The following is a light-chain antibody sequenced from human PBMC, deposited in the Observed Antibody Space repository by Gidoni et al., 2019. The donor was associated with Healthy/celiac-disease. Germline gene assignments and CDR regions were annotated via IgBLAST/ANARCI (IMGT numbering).Light chain of an antibody. CDR1: QSISSY. CDR3: QQSYSTLMYT. CDR2: AAS. J-gene: IGKJ2*01. Sequence: DIQMTKSPSSLSASVVDRVTITCRASQSISSYLNWYQQKPGKAPKLLIYAASSLQSGVPSRFSGSGSGTDFTLTISSLQPEDFATYYCQQSYSTLMYTFXXXTKLEIK. V-gene: IGKV1-39*01.